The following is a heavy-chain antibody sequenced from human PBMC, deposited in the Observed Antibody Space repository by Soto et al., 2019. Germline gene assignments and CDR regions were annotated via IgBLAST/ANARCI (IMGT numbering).Heavy chain of an antibody. CDR1: GFTFSSYW. CDR2: IKQDGSEK. J-gene: IGHJ4*02. V-gene: IGHV3-7*03. D-gene: IGHD7-27*01. CDR3: AETGNWGSTPR. Sequence: PGGSMRLSSAASGFTFSSYWMSWVRQAPGKGLEWVANIKQDGSEKYYVDSVKGRFTISRDNAKNSLYLQMNSLRAEDTAVYYCAETGNWGSTPRWGQGTLVTVSS.